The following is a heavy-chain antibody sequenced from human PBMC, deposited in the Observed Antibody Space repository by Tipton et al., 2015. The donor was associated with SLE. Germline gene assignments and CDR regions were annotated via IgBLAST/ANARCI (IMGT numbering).Heavy chain of an antibody. CDR2: IWYDGTIK. D-gene: IGHD6-13*01. J-gene: IGHJ4*02. V-gene: IGHV3-33*08. Sequence: SLRLSCAASGFTFSSYAMHWIRQAPGKGLEWVAVIWYDGTIKYYVDSVKGRFTVSRDNSKNTMYLQMSSLRPEDTAVYYCARQHLPGSGPSFDSWGQGTPVTVSS. CDR3: ARQHLPGSGPSFDS. CDR1: GFTFSSYA.